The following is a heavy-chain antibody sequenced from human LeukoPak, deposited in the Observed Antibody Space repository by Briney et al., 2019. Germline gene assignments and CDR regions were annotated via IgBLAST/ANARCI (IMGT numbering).Heavy chain of an antibody. D-gene: IGHD3-9*01. CDR1: GFTFDDYA. CDR3: AKDVVDWLRGYYYYCMDV. CDR2: ISWDGGST. J-gene: IGHJ6*03. V-gene: IGHV3-43D*03. Sequence: PGGSLRLSCAASGFTFDDYAMHWVRQAPGKGLEWVSLISWDGGSTYYADSVKGRFTISRDNSKNSLYLQMNSLRAEDTALYYCAKDVVDWLRGYYYYCMDVWSKGTTVTVSS.